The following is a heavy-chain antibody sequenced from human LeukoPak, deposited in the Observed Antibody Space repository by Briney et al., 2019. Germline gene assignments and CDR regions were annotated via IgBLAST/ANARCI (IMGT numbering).Heavy chain of an antibody. D-gene: IGHD5-18*01. J-gene: IGHJ5*02. CDR2: IKPNSGVT. Sequence: ASVKVSCKASGYTFTGYSMHWVRQAPRERLEWMGWIKPNSGVTNYEQRFEGRVTMTRDTSLSTAYMELRRLRSDDTAVYYCARDGGSDTVWFDPWGQGTLVIVSS. CDR3: ARDGGSDTVWFDP. V-gene: IGHV1-2*02. CDR1: GYTFTGYS.